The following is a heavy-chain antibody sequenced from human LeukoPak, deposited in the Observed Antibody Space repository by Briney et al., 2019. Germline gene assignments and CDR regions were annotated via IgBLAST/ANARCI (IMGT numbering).Heavy chain of an antibody. CDR3: ARQLYGSDY. D-gene: IGHD4-17*01. CDR1: GVSFSTYY. CDR2: VNHSGYT. J-gene: IGHJ4*02. V-gene: IGHV4-34*01. Sequence: PSETLSLTCDVSGVSFSTYYWSWIRQSPEKGLEWIGEVNHSGYTNYNPSLKGRVTISVDTSKNQFSLKLSSVTAADTAVFYCARQLYGSDYWGQGTLVTVSS.